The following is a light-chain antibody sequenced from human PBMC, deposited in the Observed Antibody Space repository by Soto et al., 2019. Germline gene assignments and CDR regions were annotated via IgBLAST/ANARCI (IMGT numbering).Light chain of an antibody. CDR3: AAWDDSLNGWV. CDR1: SSNIGSNT. V-gene: IGLV1-44*01. J-gene: IGLJ3*02. Sequence: QSVLTQPPSASGTPGQRVTISCSESSSNIGSNTVNWYQQLPGTAPKLLIYSNNQWPSGVPDRFSGSKSGTSASLAISGLQSEDEADYYCAAWDDSLNGWVFGGGTKLTVL. CDR2: SNN.